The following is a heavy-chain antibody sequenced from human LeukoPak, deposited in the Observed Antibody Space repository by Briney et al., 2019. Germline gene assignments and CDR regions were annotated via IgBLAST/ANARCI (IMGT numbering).Heavy chain of an antibody. J-gene: IGHJ4*02. CDR2: INAGNGNT. D-gene: IGHD6-6*01. Sequence: ASVKVSCKASGYTFTDYTMHWLRQAPGQRLEWMGWINAGNGNTKYSQKFQGRVTITRDTSASTAYMELSSLRSEDTAVYYCARAARPSSYCFDYWGQGTLVTVSS. CDR3: ARAARPSSYCFDY. CDR1: GYTFTDYT. V-gene: IGHV1-3*01.